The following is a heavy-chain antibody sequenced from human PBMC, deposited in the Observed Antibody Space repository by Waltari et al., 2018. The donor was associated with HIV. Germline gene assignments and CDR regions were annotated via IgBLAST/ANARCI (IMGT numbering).Heavy chain of an antibody. J-gene: IGHJ4*02. CDR3: ANSGSGWYFDL. V-gene: IGHV3-23*01. CDR2: ISGSSDRT. CDR1: GFPFSTDT. Sequence: EVQLLESGGGLVQPGGSLRLSCAASGFPFSTDTMSWVRQAPGKGLEWVSAISGSSDRTYYADSVQGRFTISRDNSKNTLYLQMNSLTAGDTAIYYCANSGSGWYFDLWGQGTLVTVSS. D-gene: IGHD6-19*01.